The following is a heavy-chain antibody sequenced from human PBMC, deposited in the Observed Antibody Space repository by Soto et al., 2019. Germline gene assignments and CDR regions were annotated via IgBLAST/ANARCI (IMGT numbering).Heavy chain of an antibody. Sequence: GASVKVSCKASGYTFTSYAMHWVRQAPGQRLEWMGWINAGNGNTKYSKKFQGRVTITRDTSASTAYMELSSLRSEDTAVYYCARGEIRRFDYWGQGTLVTVSS. V-gene: IGHV1-3*01. CDR1: GYTFTSYA. CDR3: ARGEIRRFDY. J-gene: IGHJ4*02. CDR2: INAGNGNT.